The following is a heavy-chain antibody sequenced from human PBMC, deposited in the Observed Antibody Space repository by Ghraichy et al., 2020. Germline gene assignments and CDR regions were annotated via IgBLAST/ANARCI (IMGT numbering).Heavy chain of an antibody. D-gene: IGHD3-16*01. V-gene: IGHV3-33*01. CDR1: GFTFSSYG. Sequence: GGSLRLSCVASGFTFSSYGMHWVRQAPGKGLEWVAVIWYDGSNKYYADSVKGRFTISRDNSKNTLYLQMNSLRAEDTAVYYCARDPHRLVGYYFDYWGQGTLVTVSS. J-gene: IGHJ4*02. CDR3: ARDPHRLVGYYFDY. CDR2: IWYDGSNK.